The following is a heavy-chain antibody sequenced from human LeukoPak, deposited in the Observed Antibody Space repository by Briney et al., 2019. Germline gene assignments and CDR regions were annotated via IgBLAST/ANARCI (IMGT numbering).Heavy chain of an antibody. V-gene: IGHV1-69*04. J-gene: IGHJ4*02. D-gene: IGHD5-24*01. CDR2: IIPILGIA. CDR1: GGTFSSYA. Sequence: GASVKVSCKASGGTFSSYAINWVRQAPGQGLEWMGRIIPILGIANYAQKFQGRVTVTADKSTSTAYMELSSLRSEDTAVYYCAGGSVEMATRNEMAFDYWGQGTLVTVSS. CDR3: AGGSVEMATRNEMAFDY.